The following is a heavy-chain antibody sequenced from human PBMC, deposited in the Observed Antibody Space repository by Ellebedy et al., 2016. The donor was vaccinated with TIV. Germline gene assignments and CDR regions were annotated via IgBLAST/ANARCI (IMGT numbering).Heavy chain of an antibody. CDR3: ARGIPYSGYDGNWFDP. J-gene: IGHJ5*02. D-gene: IGHD5-12*01. CDR1: GDSISSYY. CDR2: IYSGDT. Sequence: SETLSLXXTVSGDSISSYYWSWIRQPAGKGLEWIGRIYSGDTKYNPSLESRVIISVDTSKNQFSLRLSSVTAADTAFYYCARGIPYSGYDGNWFDPWGQGTLVTVSS. V-gene: IGHV4-4*07.